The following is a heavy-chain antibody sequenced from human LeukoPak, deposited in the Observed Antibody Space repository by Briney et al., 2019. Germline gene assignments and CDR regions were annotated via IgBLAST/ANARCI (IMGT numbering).Heavy chain of an antibody. CDR2: INHSGST. CDR3: ARGRSGSEDY. J-gene: IGHJ4*02. V-gene: IGHV4-39*07. Sequence: SETLSLTCTVSGGSISSSSYYWGWIRQPPGKGLEWIGEINHSGSTNYNPSLKSRVTISVDTSKNQFSLKLSSVTAADTAVYYCARGRSGSEDYWGQGTLVTVSS. CDR1: GGSISSSSYY.